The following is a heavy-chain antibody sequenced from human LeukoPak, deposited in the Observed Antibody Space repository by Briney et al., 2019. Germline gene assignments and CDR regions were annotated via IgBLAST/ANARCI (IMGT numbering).Heavy chain of an antibody. D-gene: IGHD5-12*01. V-gene: IGHV3-23*01. CDR1: GFTFSSYA. J-gene: IGHJ4*02. CDR2: ISGSGGST. CDR3: AKGGSGYSGYEFDY. Sequence: PGGSLRLSCAASGFTFSSYAMSWVRQAPGKGLEWVSAISGSGGSTYYADSVKGRFTISRDNSKNTLYLQMNSLKSEDTAVYYCAKGGSGYSGYEFDYWGQGTLVTVSS.